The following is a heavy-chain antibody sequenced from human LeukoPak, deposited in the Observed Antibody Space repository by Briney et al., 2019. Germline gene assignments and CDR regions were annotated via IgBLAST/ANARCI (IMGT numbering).Heavy chain of an antibody. V-gene: IGHV3-30*03. CDR3: AGAISFDY. CDR2: ISYDGSNK. Sequence: GGSLRLSCAASGFTFSSYGMHWVRQAPGKGLEWVAVISYDGSNKYYADSVKGRFTISRDNSKNTLYLQMNSLRAKDTAVYYCAGAISFDYWGQGTLVTVSS. J-gene: IGHJ4*02. D-gene: IGHD2-21*01. CDR1: GFTFSSYG.